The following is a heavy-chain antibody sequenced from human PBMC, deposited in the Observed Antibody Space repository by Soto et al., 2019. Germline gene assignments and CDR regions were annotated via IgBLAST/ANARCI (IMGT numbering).Heavy chain of an antibody. D-gene: IGHD2-2*01. CDR1: GGSISSGDYY. Sequence: QVQLQESGPGLVKPSQTLSLTCTVSGGSISSGDYYWSWIRQPPGKGLEWIGYIYYSGSTYYNPSHESRVTMSVNTSKNQFSLKLSSVPAADTAVYYCARVYVWNCISTRCPFDYWGQGTLVTVSS. CDR3: ARVYVWNCISTRCPFDY. J-gene: IGHJ4*02. V-gene: IGHV4-30-4*01. CDR2: IYYSGST.